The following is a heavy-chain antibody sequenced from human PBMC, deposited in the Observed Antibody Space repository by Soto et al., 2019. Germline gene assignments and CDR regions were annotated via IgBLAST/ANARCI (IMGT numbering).Heavy chain of an antibody. J-gene: IGHJ4*02. D-gene: IGHD2-15*01. CDR1: GGSFSGYF. V-gene: IGHV4-34*01. CDR2: IYHTGGT. Sequence: LSLTCAVYGGSFSGYFWNWIRRPPGKGLEWIGDIYHTGGTNYHPSLKSRLTISLDTSKNQFSLKLNSVTAADTAVYYCARGRGAGTSVWGPGTLVTVSS. CDR3: ARGRGAGTSV.